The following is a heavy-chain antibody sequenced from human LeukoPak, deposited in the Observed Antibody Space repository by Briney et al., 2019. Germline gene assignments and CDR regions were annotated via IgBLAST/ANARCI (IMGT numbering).Heavy chain of an antibody. V-gene: IGHV4-34*01. Sequence: SETLSLTCAVYGGSFSGYYWSWIRQPPGKGLEWIGEINHSGSTNYNPSLKSRVTISVDTSKNQFSLKLSSVTAADTAVYYCARGPWGSWYVLDYWGQGTLVPVSS. D-gene: IGHD6-13*01. CDR2: INHSGST. J-gene: IGHJ4*02. CDR3: ARGPWGSWYVLDY. CDR1: GGSFSGYY.